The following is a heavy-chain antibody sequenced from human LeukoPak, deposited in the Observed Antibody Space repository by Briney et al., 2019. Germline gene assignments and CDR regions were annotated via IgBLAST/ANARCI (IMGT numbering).Heavy chain of an antibody. D-gene: IGHD6-13*01. Sequence: ESLKISCKGSGYSFTSYWIGWVRQMPGKGLEWMGIIYPGDSDTRYSPSFQGQVTISADKSISTAYLQWSSLKAADTAMYYCARLRSGQQPYGGYYFDYWGQGTLVTVSS. V-gene: IGHV5-51*01. CDR1: GYSFTSYW. CDR3: ARLRSGQQPYGGYYFDY. CDR2: IYPGDSDT. J-gene: IGHJ4*02.